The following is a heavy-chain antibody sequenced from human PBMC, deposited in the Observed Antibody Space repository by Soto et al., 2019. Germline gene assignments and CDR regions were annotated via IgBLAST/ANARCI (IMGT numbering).Heavy chain of an antibody. Sequence: GGSLRLSCVASGFTFNNAWMTWVRQAPGKGLEWVGRIKSKTDGGTTDYAAPVKGRFTISRDDSKNTLYLQMNSLKTEDTAVYYCTTDEGSSGWAYYYYGMDVWGQGTTVTVSS. CDR3: TTDEGSSGWAYYYYGMDV. CDR1: GFTFNNAW. D-gene: IGHD6-19*01. V-gene: IGHV3-15*01. J-gene: IGHJ6*02. CDR2: IKSKTDGGTT.